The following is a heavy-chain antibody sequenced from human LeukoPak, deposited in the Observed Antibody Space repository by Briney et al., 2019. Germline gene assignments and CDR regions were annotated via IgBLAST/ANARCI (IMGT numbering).Heavy chain of an antibody. CDR1: GYSFSNYW. V-gene: IGHV5-51*01. D-gene: IGHD5-24*01. CDR3: ARASRDGYNQNFDH. CDR2: IYPGGSET. Sequence: KPGESLKISCKGLGYSFSNYWSAWVCQMPGKGLEWMGIIYPGGSETRYDPSFQGQVTISADMSTSTAYLQWSSLRASDTAMYYCARASRDGYNQNFDHWGQGTLVTVSS. J-gene: IGHJ4*02.